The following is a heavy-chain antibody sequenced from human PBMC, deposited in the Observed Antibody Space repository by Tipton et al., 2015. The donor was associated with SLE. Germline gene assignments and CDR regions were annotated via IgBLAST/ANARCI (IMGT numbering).Heavy chain of an antibody. D-gene: IGHD3-10*01. CDR1: GDSLSSGNYY. Sequence: TLSLTCSVSGDSLSSGNYYWSWIRQPAGRGLEWIGRIFVSGSTNYNPSLRSRVTISLDKSKNQFSLELNSVTAADTAVYFCAREISRVFDSWGQGTLVTVSS. J-gene: IGHJ4*02. V-gene: IGHV4-61*02. CDR3: AREISRVFDS. CDR2: IFVSGST.